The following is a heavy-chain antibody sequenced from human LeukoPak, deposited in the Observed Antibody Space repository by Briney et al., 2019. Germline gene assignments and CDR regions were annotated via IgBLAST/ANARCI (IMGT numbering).Heavy chain of an antibody. J-gene: IGHJ4*02. D-gene: IGHD3-22*01. V-gene: IGHV3-48*04. Sequence: PGGSLRLSCAASGFTFTNYGMNWVRQAPGKGLEWVSYISSSGSTIYYAESVKGRFTISRDNAKNSLYLQMNSLRAEDTAVYYCAREDSMIAFDYWGQGTLVTVSS. CDR2: ISSSGSTI. CDR3: AREDSMIAFDY. CDR1: GFTFTNYG.